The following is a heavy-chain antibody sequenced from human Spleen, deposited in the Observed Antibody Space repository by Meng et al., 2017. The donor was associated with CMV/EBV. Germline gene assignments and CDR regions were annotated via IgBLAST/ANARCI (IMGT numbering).Heavy chain of an antibody. J-gene: IGHJ4*02. V-gene: IGHV3-23*03. CDR3: ARDLDIAAVGS. Sequence: GALKISCAASGFTFSSYAMSWVRQAPGKGLEWVSVIYSGGSSTYYADSVKGRFTISRDNSKNTLYLQMNSLRAEDTAVYYCARDLDIAAVGSWGQGTLVTVSS. D-gene: IGHD6-13*01. CDR1: GFTFSSYA. CDR2: IYSGGSST.